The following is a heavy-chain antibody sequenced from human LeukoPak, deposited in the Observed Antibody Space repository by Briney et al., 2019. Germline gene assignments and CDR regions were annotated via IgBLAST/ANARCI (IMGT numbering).Heavy chain of an antibody. CDR2: LYSGSST. D-gene: IGHD3-3*02. CDR1: GFTVSTNY. CDR3: ARVADHFHWYLDL. J-gene: IGHJ2*01. V-gene: IGHV3-53*01. Sequence: GGSLRLSCAASGFTVSTNYMNWVRQAPGKGLEWVSILYSGSSTYYADSVEGRFIVSRDSSKNTLSLQMNDLRAEDRAVYYCARVADHFHWYLDLWGRGTLVTVSS.